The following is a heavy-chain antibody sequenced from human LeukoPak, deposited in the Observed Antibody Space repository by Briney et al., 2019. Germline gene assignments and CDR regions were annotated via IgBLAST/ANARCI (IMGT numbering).Heavy chain of an antibody. J-gene: IGHJ4*02. CDR3: ARARYSYGYPFDY. CDR2: INPNSGGT. D-gene: IGHD5-18*01. Sequence: GASVKVSCKASGYTFTGYYMHWVRQAPGQGLEWMGWINPNSGGTNYAQKFQGRVTMTRDTSISTAYMELSRLRSDDTAVYYCARARYSYGYPFDYWGQGTLVTVSS. V-gene: IGHV1-2*02. CDR1: GYTFTGYY.